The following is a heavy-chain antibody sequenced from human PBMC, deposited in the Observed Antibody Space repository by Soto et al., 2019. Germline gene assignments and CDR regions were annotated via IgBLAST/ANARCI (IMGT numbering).Heavy chain of an antibody. CDR1: GGTFSSYA. CDR2: IIPIFGTA. CDR3: ARGVGPRGYFDY. Sequence: ASVKVSGKASGGTFSSYAISWVRQAPGQGLEWMGGIIPIFGTANYAQKFQGRVTITADESTSTAYMELSSLRSEDTAVYYCARGVGPRGYFDYWGQGTLVTVSS. J-gene: IGHJ4*02. V-gene: IGHV1-69*13. D-gene: IGHD3-10*01.